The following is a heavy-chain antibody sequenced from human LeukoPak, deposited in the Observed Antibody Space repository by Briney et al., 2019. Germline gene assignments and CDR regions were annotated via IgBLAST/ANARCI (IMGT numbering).Heavy chain of an antibody. J-gene: IGHJ4*02. V-gene: IGHV3-23*01. CDR1: GFTFRSYA. D-gene: IGHD3-10*01. CDR3: AQFGGLVRGVIANFDY. CDR2: ISGSGGST. Sequence: GGSLRLSCVASGFTFRSYAMSWVRQAPGKGLEWVSAISGSGGSTYYADSVKGRFTFSRDNSKNTLYLQMNSLRAEDTAVYYCAQFGGLVRGVIANFDYWGQGTLVTVSS.